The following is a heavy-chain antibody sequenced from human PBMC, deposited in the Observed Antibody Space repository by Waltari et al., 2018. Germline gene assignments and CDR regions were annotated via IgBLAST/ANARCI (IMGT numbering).Heavy chain of an antibody. CDR1: GFTFSSHS. J-gene: IGHJ1*01. Sequence: EVQLVESGGGLVKPGGSLRLSGAASGFTFSSHSMNWDRQAPGQGLEWVSSISSSSSYIYYADSVKGRFTISRDNAKNSLYLQMNSLRAEDTAVYYCARGGLAVAGRHFQHWGQGTLVTVSS. CDR2: ISSSSSYI. D-gene: IGHD6-19*01. CDR3: ARGGLAVAGRHFQH. V-gene: IGHV3-21*01.